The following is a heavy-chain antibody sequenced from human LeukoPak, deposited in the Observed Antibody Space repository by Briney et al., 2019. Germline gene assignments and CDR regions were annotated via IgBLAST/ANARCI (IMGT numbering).Heavy chain of an antibody. J-gene: IGHJ4*02. CDR2: ISGGGGTT. D-gene: IGHD5-18*01. Sequence: GGSLRLSGAASGFTFSSHAVSWVRQAPGKGLEWVSGISGGGGTTFYADSVKGRFTISRDNSKNTLYLQMNSLRAEDTAVYYCAREYSLAFDYWGQGTLVTVSS. CDR3: AREYSLAFDY. CDR1: GFTFSSHA. V-gene: IGHV3-23*01.